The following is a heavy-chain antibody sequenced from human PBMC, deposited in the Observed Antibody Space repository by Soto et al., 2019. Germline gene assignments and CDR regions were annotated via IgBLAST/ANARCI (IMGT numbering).Heavy chain of an antibody. D-gene: IGHD2-2*01. V-gene: IGHV3-7*03. J-gene: IGHJ5*02. CDR2: IKQDESEK. Sequence: ASLRLSCAASGFTFSGYWMAWVRQAPGKGLEWVASIKQDESEKFYVDSVKGRFTISRDNAKKTVYLQMNGLRAEDTAVYYCARDPGPRAAAIRGLGWFDPWGQGTLVTVSS. CDR1: GFTFSGYW. CDR3: ARDPGPRAAAIRGLGWFDP.